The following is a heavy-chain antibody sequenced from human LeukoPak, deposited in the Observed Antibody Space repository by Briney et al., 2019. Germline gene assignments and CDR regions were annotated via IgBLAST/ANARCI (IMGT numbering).Heavy chain of an antibody. J-gene: IGHJ4*02. V-gene: IGHV3-74*01. CDR1: GFTFSSYW. Sequence: PGGSLRLSCAASGFTFSSYWMHWVRQAPGKGLVWVSRINSDGIGISYADSVKGRLTISRNNAKNTLYLQMNSLRAEDTAVYYCARSSSTNSYFDYWGQGSLVTVSS. D-gene: IGHD1-26*01. CDR2: INSDGIGI. CDR3: ARSSSTNSYFDY.